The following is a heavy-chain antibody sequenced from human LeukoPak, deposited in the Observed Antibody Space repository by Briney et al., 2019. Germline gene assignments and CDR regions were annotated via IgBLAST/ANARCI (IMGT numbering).Heavy chain of an antibody. D-gene: IGHD6-13*01. J-gene: IGHJ4*02. Sequence: ASVKVSCKASGYTFSDYYMHWVRQAPGQGLQWVGWINPNSGDTHYAQMFQGRVTMTRDTSINTAYMELRRVRSDDTAVYYCAKSAQYSSAWFTGSFDYWGQGTLVTDSS. CDR3: AKSAQYSSAWFTGSFDY. CDR1: GYTFSDYY. V-gene: IGHV1-2*02. CDR2: INPNSGDT.